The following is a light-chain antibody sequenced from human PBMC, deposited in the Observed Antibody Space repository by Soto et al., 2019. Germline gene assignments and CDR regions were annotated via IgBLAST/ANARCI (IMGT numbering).Light chain of an antibody. J-gene: IGKJ1*01. V-gene: IGKV1-9*01. Sequence: DIQLTQSPSFLSASVGDRVTITCRASQGISSYLAWYQQKPGKAPKLLIYAASTLQSGVPSRFSGSGSGTEFTLTISRLQPEDFAADYGQQLNSYPLTFGQGTKVEIK. CDR2: AAS. CDR1: QGISSY. CDR3: QQLNSYPLT.